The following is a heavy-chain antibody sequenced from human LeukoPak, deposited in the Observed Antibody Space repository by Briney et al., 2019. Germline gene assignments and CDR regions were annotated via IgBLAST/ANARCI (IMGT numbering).Heavy chain of an antibody. J-gene: IGHJ5*02. Sequence: SETLSLTCTVSGGSISSSSYYWGWIRQPPGKGLEWIGSIYYSGSTYYNPSLKSRVTISVDTSKNQFSLKLSSVTAADTAVYYCARDPGAAAGTSWFDPWGQGTLVTVSS. D-gene: IGHD6-13*01. V-gene: IGHV4-39*07. CDR2: IYYSGST. CDR1: GGSISSSSYY. CDR3: ARDPGAAAGTSWFDP.